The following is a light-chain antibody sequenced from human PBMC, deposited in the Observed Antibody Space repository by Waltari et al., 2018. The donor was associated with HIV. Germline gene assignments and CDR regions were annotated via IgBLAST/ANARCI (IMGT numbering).Light chain of an antibody. J-gene: IGLJ2*01. CDR1: SSNIGNNY. V-gene: IGLV1-51*01. Sequence: QSVLTQPPSVSAAPGQKVTISCSGSSSNIGNNYVSWYQQLPGTAPKLLIYDNNKRPSGIPDRFSGSKSGTSATLGITGLQTGDEADYYCGTWDSSLRVVFSGGTKLTVL. CDR2: DNN. CDR3: GTWDSSLRVV.